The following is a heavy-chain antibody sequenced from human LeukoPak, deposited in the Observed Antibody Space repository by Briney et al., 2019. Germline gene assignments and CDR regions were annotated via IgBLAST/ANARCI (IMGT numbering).Heavy chain of an antibody. J-gene: IGHJ4*02. CDR1: GFTVSSNY. D-gene: IGHD3-22*01. CDR2: IDSGGST. CDR3: AKRGVVIRVILVGFHKEAYYFDS. Sequence: PGGSLRLSCAASGFTVSSNYMSWVRQAPGKGLDWASVIDSGGSTYYADSAKGRFPIYRDNNRNTLYLQMNSLSAEDSAVYFCAKRGVVIRVILVGFHKEAYYFDSWGQGALVTVSS. V-gene: IGHV3-53*01.